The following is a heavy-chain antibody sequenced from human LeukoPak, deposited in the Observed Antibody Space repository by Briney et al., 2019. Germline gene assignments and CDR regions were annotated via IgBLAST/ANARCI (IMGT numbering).Heavy chain of an antibody. CDR1: GFTFSSYW. V-gene: IGHV3-74*01. Sequence: GSLRLSCAASGFTFSSYWMHWVRQAPGKGLVWVSRINRDGSSTTYADSVKGRFTISRDNSKNTLYLQLNSLRADDTAVYYCAKGGRWDYYDSSHWGQGTVVTVSS. CDR2: INRDGSST. D-gene: IGHD3-22*01. J-gene: IGHJ3*01. CDR3: AKGGRWDYYDSSH.